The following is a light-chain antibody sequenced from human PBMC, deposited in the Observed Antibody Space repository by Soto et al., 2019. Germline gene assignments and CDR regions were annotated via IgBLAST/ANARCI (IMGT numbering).Light chain of an antibody. Sequence: QSALTQPASVSGSPGQAITISCTGTSSDVGGYNFVSWYQQYPGKAPKLMIFEISDRPSGVSNRFSCSKSGNTASLTISGLQAEDEADYYCSSYTSNTTRVFGGGTKVTVL. CDR2: EIS. CDR1: SSDVGGYNF. J-gene: IGLJ3*02. CDR3: SSYTSNTTRV. V-gene: IGLV2-14*01.